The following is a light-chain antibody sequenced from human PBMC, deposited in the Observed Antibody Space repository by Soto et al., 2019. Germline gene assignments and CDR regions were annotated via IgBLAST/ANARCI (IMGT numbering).Light chain of an antibody. V-gene: IGLV3-21*04. Sequence: SYELTQPPSVSVDPGKTASITCGGKNIGSKSVHWCQQKPGQAPVLVIYYNSDRPSGIPERFFGSNSGNTATLTIYRVEAGDEADYYCQVWDSSSDHVVFGGGTKLTVL. CDR3: QVWDSSSDHVV. J-gene: IGLJ2*01. CDR2: YNS. CDR1: NIGSKS.